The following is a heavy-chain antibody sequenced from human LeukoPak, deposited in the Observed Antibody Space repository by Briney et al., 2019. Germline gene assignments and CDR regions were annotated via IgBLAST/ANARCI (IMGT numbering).Heavy chain of an antibody. J-gene: IGHJ2*01. CDR3: ARDGRIWFGELLPTNWYFDL. V-gene: IGHV4-61*02. CDR1: GDSISSGSKY. CDR2: IYTSGMT. D-gene: IGHD3-10*01. Sequence: SQTLSLTCTVSGDSISSGSKYWTWIRQTAGEGLEWIGRIYTSGMTNYNPSLESRITISIDTSKNQFSLKLSSVTAADTAVYYCARDGRIWFGELLPTNWYFDLWGRGTLVTVSS.